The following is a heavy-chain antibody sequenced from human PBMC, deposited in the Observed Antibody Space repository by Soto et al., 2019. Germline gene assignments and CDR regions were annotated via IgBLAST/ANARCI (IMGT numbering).Heavy chain of an antibody. CDR2: IRSKAYGGTT. CDR1: GFTFGDYA. V-gene: IGHV3-49*03. D-gene: IGHD6-13*01. CDR3: TRGSSRWYKQFVPFDY. J-gene: IGHJ4*02. Sequence: EVQLVESGGGLVQPGRSLRLSCTASGFTFGDYAMSWFRQAPGKGLEWVGFIRSKAYGGTTEYAASVKGRFTISRDDSKSIAYLQMNSLKTEDTAVYYCTRGSSRWYKQFVPFDYWGQGTLVTVSS.